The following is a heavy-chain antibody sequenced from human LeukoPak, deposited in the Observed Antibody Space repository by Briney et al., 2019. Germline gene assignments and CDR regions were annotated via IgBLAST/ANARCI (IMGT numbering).Heavy chain of an antibody. CDR3: ARDSQPIFNMDRGVSTSDAFDI. CDR1: GVTFSIYE. D-gene: IGHD3-10*01. Sequence: PGGSLRLSCAASGVTFSIYEINWVRQAPGTGLGWVSYISGSGSTIYYADSPKSRFPISRDNAKHILYRQMNSVRAEYTAVYYCARDSQPIFNMDRGVSTSDAFDIWGQGTMVTVSS. J-gene: IGHJ3*02. CDR2: ISGSGSTI. V-gene: IGHV3-48*03.